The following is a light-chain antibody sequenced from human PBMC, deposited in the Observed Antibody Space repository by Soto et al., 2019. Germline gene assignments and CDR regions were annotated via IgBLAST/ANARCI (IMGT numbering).Light chain of an antibody. CDR3: NSYTSSSTVV. Sequence: QSALTQPASVSGSPGQSITLSCTGTSSDVGRYNYVSWYQHHPGIAPKLLIYDVSNRPSGVSNRFSGSKSGNTASLTISGLQAEDEADYYCNSYTSSSTVVFGGGTKLTVL. CDR1: SSDVGRYNY. J-gene: IGLJ2*01. V-gene: IGLV2-14*03. CDR2: DVS.